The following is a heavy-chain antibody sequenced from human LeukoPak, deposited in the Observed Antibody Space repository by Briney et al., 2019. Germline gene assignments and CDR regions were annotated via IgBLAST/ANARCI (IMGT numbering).Heavy chain of an antibody. D-gene: IGHD3-9*01. CDR2: IIPIFGTA. Sequence: SVKVSCKASGYTFTRFSMNWVRQAPGQGLEWMGGIIPIFGTANYAQKFQGRVTITADESTSTAYMELSSLRSEDTAVYYCARDPYLTGYSERYYYYYGMDVWGQGTTVTVSS. J-gene: IGHJ6*02. CDR1: GYTFTRFS. CDR3: ARDPYLTGYSERYYYYYGMDV. V-gene: IGHV1-69*13.